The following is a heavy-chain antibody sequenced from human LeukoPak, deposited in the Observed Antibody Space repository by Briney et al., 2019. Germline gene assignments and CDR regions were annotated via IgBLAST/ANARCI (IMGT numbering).Heavy chain of an antibody. Sequence: SVKVSCKASGGTFSSYAISWVRQAPGQGLEWMGRIIPILGIANYAQKFQGRVTITADKSTSTAYMELSSLRSEDTAVYYCARDSGYSSSWCACWGQGTLVTVSS. J-gene: IGHJ5*01. V-gene: IGHV1-69*04. CDR3: ARDSGYSSSWCAC. D-gene: IGHD6-13*01. CDR1: GGTFSSYA. CDR2: IIPILGIA.